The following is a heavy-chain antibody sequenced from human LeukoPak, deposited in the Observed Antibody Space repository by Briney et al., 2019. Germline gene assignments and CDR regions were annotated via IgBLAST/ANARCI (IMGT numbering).Heavy chain of an antibody. Sequence: VASVKVSCKASGYTFTSYDINWVRQATGQGLEWMGWMNPNSGNTGYAQKFQGRVTMTRNTSISTAYMELSSLRSEDTAVYYCARELVAASWFDPWGQGTLVTVSS. CDR1: GYTFTSYD. V-gene: IGHV1-8*01. D-gene: IGHD2-15*01. CDR2: MNPNSGNT. CDR3: ARELVAASWFDP. J-gene: IGHJ5*02.